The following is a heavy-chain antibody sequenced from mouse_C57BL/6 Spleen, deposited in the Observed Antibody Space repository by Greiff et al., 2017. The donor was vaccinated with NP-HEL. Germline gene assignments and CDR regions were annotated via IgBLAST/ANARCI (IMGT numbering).Heavy chain of an antibody. J-gene: IGHJ4*01. CDR1: GFTFSDYG. D-gene: IGHD1-1*01. CDR3: ARHGSSGDYAMDY. Sequence: EVKLVESGGGLVKPGGSLKLSCAASGFTFSDYGMHWVRQAPEKGLEWVAYISSGSSTIYYADTVKGRFTISRDNAKNTLFLQRTSLRSEDTAMYYCARHGSSGDYAMDYWGQGTSVTVSS. CDR2: ISSGSSTI. V-gene: IGHV5-17*01.